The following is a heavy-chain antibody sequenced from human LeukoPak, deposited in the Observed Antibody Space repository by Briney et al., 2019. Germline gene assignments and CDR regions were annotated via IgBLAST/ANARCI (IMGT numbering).Heavy chain of an antibody. CDR3: ARSYSTSSKIFDY. CDR1: GFTFSKYW. D-gene: IGHD6-6*01. CDR2: IKQDGSEK. V-gene: IGHV3-7*01. Sequence: GGSLRLSCSASGFTFSKYWMNWVRQAPGKELAWVANIKQDGSEKYYVDSVKGRFTISRDNAKNSLNLQMNSLRAGDTAVYYCARSYSTSSKIFDYWGQGTLVTVSS. J-gene: IGHJ4*02.